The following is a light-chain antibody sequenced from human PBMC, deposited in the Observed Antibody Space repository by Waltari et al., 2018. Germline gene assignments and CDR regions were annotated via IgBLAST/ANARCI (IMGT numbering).Light chain of an antibody. J-gene: IGKJ1*01. CDR3: QHYVRLPAT. Sequence: IVFTQSPVTLCLSPGERSTLSCRASQSVTSSLAWYQQKPGQAPKLLIYGASTRATGIPDRFTGSGSGTDFSLTISSLEPEDFAIYFCQHYVRLPATFGQGTKVEIK. CDR1: QSVTSS. CDR2: GAS. V-gene: IGKV3-20*01.